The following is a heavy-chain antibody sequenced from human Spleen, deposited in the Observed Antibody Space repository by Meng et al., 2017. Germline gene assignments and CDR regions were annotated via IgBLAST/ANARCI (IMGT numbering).Heavy chain of an antibody. D-gene: IGHD2-15*01. V-gene: IGHV4-61*01. CDR3: ASAGYYCLDY. Sequence: QVQLQESGTGLVRPSETLSLTVSGGSVSSRSYYWSWIRQPPGKGLEWIGYIYYTGTTNYNPSLKSRVTISVDTSKNLLSLRLTSVTAADTAVYYCASAGYYCLDYWGQGSLVTVSS. CDR1: GGSVSSRSYY. J-gene: IGHJ4*02. CDR2: IYYTGTT.